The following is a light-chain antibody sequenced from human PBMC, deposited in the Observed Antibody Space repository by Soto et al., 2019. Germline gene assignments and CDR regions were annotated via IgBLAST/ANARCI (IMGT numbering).Light chain of an antibody. CDR3: QHYNNWPPWT. CDR2: DAS. CDR1: QSVGRN. Sequence: ETVMTQSPATLSVSPGERATLSCRASQSVGRNLAWYQQKPGQAPRLLIYDASTRATGIPARFSGSGSGTKFALTISSLQSEDFAVYSCQHYNNWPPWTFGQGTKVDIK. V-gene: IGKV3-15*01. J-gene: IGKJ1*01.